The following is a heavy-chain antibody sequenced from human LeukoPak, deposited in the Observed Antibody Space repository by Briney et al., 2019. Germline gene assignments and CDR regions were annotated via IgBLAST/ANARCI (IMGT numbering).Heavy chain of an antibody. Sequence: PSETLSLTCTVSGGSVSSYYWSWIRQPPGKGLEWIGYIYYTGSGNNSPPLKSRVTMSVDTSKNQFSLRLKPVTAADTAVYFTARARYVSAWYAFDIWGQGTMVTVSS. CDR2: IYYTGSG. CDR1: GGSVSSYY. D-gene: IGHD6-19*01. V-gene: IGHV4-59*02. CDR3: ARARYVSAWYAFDI. J-gene: IGHJ3*02.